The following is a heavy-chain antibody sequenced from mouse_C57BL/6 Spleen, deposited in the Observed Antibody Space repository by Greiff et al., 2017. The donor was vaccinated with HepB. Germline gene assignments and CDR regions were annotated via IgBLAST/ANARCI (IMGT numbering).Heavy chain of an antibody. J-gene: IGHJ2*01. CDR3: AREEDYGNYLDY. V-gene: IGHV5-4*01. CDR2: ISDGGSYT. D-gene: IGHD2-1*01. CDR1: GFTFSSYA. Sequence: DVKLVESGGGLVKPGGSLKLSCAASGFTFSSYAMSWVRQTPEKRLEWVATISDGGSYTYYPDNVKGRFTISRDNAKNNLYLQMSHLKSEDTAMYYCAREEDYGNYLDYWGQGTTLTVSS.